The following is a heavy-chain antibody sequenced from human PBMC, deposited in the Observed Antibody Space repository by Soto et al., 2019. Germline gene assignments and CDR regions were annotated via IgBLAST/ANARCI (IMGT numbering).Heavy chain of an antibody. Sequence: GVGWIRQPPGKALEWLALIYWDDDKRYSPSLKSRLTITKDTSKNQVVLTMTNMDPVDTATHYCAHSLPRVPPFYFDYWGQGTLVTVSS. J-gene: IGHJ4*02. CDR3: AHSLPRVPPFYFDY. CDR2: IYWDDDK. CDR1: G. V-gene: IGHV2-5*02.